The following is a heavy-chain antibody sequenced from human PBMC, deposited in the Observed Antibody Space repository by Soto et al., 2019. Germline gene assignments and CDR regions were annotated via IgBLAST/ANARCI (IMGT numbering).Heavy chain of an antibody. CDR2: ISGSGGST. CDR3: AKDLGYCSSTSCRPVSP. V-gene: IGHV3-23*01. J-gene: IGHJ5*02. D-gene: IGHD2-2*03. Sequence: LRLSCAASGFTFSSYAMSWVRQAPGKGLEWVSAISGSGGSTYYADSVKGRFTISRDNSKNTLYLQMNSLRAEDTAVYYCAKDLGYCSSTSCRPVSPWGQGTLVTVSS. CDR1: GFTFSSYA.